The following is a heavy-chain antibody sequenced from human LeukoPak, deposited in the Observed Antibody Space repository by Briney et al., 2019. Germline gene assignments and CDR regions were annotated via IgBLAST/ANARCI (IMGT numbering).Heavy chain of an antibody. V-gene: IGHV3-48*03. CDR3: VRLVVVSGNPFDY. Sequence: GGSLRLSCAASGFTFSGSDMHWVRQAPGKGLEWVSYISASGSTIDSADSVKGRFTISRDNAKNSLYLQMNGLRAEDTAVYYCVRLVVVSGNPFDYWGQGTLVTVSS. CDR1: GFTFSGSD. CDR2: ISASGSTI. D-gene: IGHD3-22*01. J-gene: IGHJ4*02.